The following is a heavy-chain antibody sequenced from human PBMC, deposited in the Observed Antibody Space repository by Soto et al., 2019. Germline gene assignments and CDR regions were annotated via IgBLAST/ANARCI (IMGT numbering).Heavy chain of an antibody. Sequence: QVQLVESGGGVVQPGRSLKISCAASGFNLRDYAMYWIRQAPGKGLEWVAVIWYDGSNEFYADSVRGRFTISKDISQATLYLQMNSLRGEDTAVYYCARDRRIGSSEVIDQWGQGTLVTVSS. J-gene: IGHJ4*02. CDR1: GFNLRDYA. V-gene: IGHV3-33*01. CDR2: IWYDGSNE. D-gene: IGHD3-10*01. CDR3: ARDRRIGSSEVIDQ.